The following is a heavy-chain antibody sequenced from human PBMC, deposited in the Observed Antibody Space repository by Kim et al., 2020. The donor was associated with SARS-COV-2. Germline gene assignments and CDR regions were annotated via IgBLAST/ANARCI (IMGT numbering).Heavy chain of an antibody. Sequence: GGSLRLSCAASGFTFSNAWMSWVRQAPGKGLEWVGRIKSKTDGGTTDYAAPVKGRFTISRDDSKNTLYLQMNSLKTEDTAVYYCTTSFGVVPRYFDLWGRGTLVTVSS. V-gene: IGHV3-15*01. D-gene: IGHD3-3*01. J-gene: IGHJ2*01. CDR2: IKSKTDGGTT. CDR1: GFTFSNAW. CDR3: TTSFGVVPRYFDL.